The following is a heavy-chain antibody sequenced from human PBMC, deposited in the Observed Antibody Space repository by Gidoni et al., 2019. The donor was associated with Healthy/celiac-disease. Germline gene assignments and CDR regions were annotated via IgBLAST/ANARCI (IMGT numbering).Heavy chain of an antibody. D-gene: IGHD3-22*01. V-gene: IGHV3-73*01. J-gene: IGHJ4*02. CDR2: IRSKANRYAT. CDR3: TTSFYDSGGYYIFDS. Sequence: EGQLVESGGGLVQPGGSLKLSCAAAGFTFSGSAMHWVRQASGKGLGWVGRIRSKANRYATAYAASVKGRFTISRDDSKNTAYLQMNSLKTEDTAVYYCTTSFYDSGGYYIFDSWGQGTLVTVSS. CDR1: GFTFSGSA.